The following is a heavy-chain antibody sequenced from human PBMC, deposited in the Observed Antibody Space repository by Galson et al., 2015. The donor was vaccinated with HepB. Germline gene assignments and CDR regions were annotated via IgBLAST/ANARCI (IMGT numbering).Heavy chain of an antibody. CDR1: GFTFSSYW. CDR3: AREYYYDSSGDAFDI. J-gene: IGHJ3*02. CDR2: IKQDGSEK. V-gene: IGHV3-7*03. Sequence: SLRLSCAASGFTFSSYWMSWVRQAPGKGLEWVANIKQDGSEKYYVDSVKGRFTISRDNAKNSLYLQMNSLRAEDTAVYYCAREYYYDSSGDAFDIWGQGTMVTVSS. D-gene: IGHD3-22*01.